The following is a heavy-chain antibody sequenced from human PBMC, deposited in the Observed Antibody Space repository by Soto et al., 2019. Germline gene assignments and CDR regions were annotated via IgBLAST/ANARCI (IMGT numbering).Heavy chain of an antibody. V-gene: IGHV1-46*01. CDR1: GYTFTSYY. CDR3: ARDRVAATQLPYYYYGMDV. J-gene: IGHJ6*02. Sequence: ASVKVSCKSSGYTFTSYYMHWVRQAPGQGLEWMGIINPSGGSTSYAQKFQGRVTMTRDTSTSTVYMELSSLRSEDTAVYYCARDRVAATQLPYYYYGMDVWGQGTTVTVSS. D-gene: IGHD2-15*01. CDR2: INPSGGST.